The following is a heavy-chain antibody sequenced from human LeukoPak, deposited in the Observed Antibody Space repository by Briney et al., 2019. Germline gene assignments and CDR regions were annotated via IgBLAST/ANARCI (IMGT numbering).Heavy chain of an antibody. CDR2: LSTTGDT. D-gene: IGHD2-2*01. J-gene: IGHJ5*02. CDR3: TRGRCASYYGDSGLDP. Sequence: PGGSLRLSCAASGFTISRYDIHWVRQVTGKGLEWVSFLSTTGDTYYQDSMKGRFTISRDTVRNSVYLQMGSLRPDDTAVYYCTRGRCASYYGDSGLDPWGQGTLVTVSS. V-gene: IGHV3-13*01. CDR1: GFTISRYD.